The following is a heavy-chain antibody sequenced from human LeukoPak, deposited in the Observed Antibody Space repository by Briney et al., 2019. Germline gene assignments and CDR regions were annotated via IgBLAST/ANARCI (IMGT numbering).Heavy chain of an antibody. CDR2: ISISSATI. D-gene: IGHD1-26*01. J-gene: IGHJ4*02. CDR1: GFPFSSFS. CDR3: AKGPTIPPHYSTTRNYFETKAHFDY. V-gene: IGHV3-48*04. Sequence: PGGSLRLSCAASGFPFSSFSMNWVRQAPGKGLEWVAYISISSATIYYADSVKGRFTISRDNSKNSLYLQMNSLRPEDTALYYCAKGPTIPPHYSTTRNYFETKAHFDYWGQGTLVTVSS.